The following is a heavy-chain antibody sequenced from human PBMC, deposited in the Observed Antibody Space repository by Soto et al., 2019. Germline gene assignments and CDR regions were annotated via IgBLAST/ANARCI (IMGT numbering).Heavy chain of an antibody. D-gene: IGHD7-27*01. Sequence: QVQLQESGPGLVKPSETLSLTCSVSGGSISNHYWSWIRQPPGKGLEWIGYIYYNGNTNYNPSLKSRVTMSVDMSSNQISLKLTTVTAADTAVYYCTRANWYSEYWGQGTLVTVSS. CDR3: TRANWYSEY. CDR1: GGSISNHY. V-gene: IGHV4-59*11. CDR2: IYYNGNT. J-gene: IGHJ4*02.